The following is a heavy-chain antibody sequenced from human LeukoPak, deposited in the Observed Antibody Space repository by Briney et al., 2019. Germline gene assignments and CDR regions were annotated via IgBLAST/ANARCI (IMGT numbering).Heavy chain of an antibody. CDR2: IIPILGIA. J-gene: IGHJ4*02. CDR1: GGTFGSYA. CDR3: ARDGFTVGYYYDSSGYYFIDY. D-gene: IGHD3-22*01. Sequence: GASVKVSCKASGGTFGSYAISWVRQAPGQGLEWMGRIIPILGIANYAQKFQGRVTITADKSTSTAYMELSSLRSEDTAVYYCARDGFTVGYYYDSSGYYFIDYWGQGTLVTVSS. V-gene: IGHV1-69*04.